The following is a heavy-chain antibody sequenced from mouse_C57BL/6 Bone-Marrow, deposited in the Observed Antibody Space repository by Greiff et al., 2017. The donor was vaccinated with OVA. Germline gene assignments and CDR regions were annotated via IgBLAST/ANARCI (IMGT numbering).Heavy chain of an antibody. D-gene: IGHD2-4*01. J-gene: IGHJ2*01. CDR3: ARGGLRRLDY. Sequence: VKLQESGAELVKPGASVKLSCKASGFTFTTYPIEWMKQNHGKSLEWIGNFHTYNDDTKYNEKFKGKVTLTVDKSSSTVYLELSRLTSDDSAFYYCARGGLRRLDYWGQGTTLTVSS. CDR2: FHTYNDDT. V-gene: IGHV1-47*01. CDR1: GFTFTTYP.